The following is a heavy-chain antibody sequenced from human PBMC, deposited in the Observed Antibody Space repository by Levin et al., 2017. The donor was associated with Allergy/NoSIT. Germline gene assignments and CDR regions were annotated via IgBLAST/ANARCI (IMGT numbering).Heavy chain of an antibody. V-gene: IGHV1-2*02. D-gene: IGHD3-22*01. J-gene: IGHJ5*02. Sequence: GESLKISCKASGYTFTGYYMHWVRQAPGQGLEWMGWINPNSGGTNYAQKFQGRVTMTRDTSISTAYMELSRLRSDDTAVYYCARGEYYYDSSGYYLRAWGQGTLVTVSS. CDR2: INPNSGGT. CDR1: GYTFTGYY. CDR3: ARGEYYYDSSGYYLRA.